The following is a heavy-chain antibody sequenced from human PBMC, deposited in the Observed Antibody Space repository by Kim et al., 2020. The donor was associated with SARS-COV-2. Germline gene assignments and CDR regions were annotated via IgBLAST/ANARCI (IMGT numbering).Heavy chain of an antibody. CDR3: ARGTAWGSGQRHFDY. J-gene: IGHJ4*02. CDR1: GFTFSSYG. CDR2: IWYDGSNK. D-gene: IGHD6-19*01. V-gene: IGHV3-33*01. Sequence: GGSLRLSCAESGFTFSSYGMHWVRQASGKGLEWVAVIWYDGSNKYYADSVKGRFTISRDNSKNTLYLQMNSLRAEDTAVYYCARGTAWGSGQRHFDYWGQGALVTVSS.